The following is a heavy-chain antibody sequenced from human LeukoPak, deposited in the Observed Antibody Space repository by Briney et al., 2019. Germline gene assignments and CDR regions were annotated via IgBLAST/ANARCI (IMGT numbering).Heavy chain of an antibody. CDR2: IYYSGST. J-gene: IGHJ4*02. CDR1: GGSISSYY. D-gene: IGHD3-3*01. V-gene: IGHV4-59*01. Sequence: SETLSLTCSVSGGSISSYYWSWIRQPPRKGLEWIGYIYYSGSTNYNPSLKSRVTISVDTSKNQFSLKLSSVTAADTAVYYCARTSVGWSGSHSDFDCWGQGTLVTVSS. CDR3: ARTSVGWSGSHSDFDC.